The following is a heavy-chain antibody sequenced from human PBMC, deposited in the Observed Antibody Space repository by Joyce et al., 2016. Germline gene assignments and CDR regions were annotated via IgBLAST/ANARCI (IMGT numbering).Heavy chain of an antibody. D-gene: IGHD3-16*01. J-gene: IGHJ5*02. V-gene: IGHV4-59*01. Sequence: HLLESGPRLVKPSEPLSVTCSVSGGLINNYSWTWIRQPPGMGLEWIGGIYEAGATKYNSALKGRVTISTDVSGDQISLRLTSLVAADTAGYFCAKGGRFADTWGRGSLIIVSS. CDR1: GGLINNYS. CDR2: IYEAGAT. CDR3: AKGGRFADT.